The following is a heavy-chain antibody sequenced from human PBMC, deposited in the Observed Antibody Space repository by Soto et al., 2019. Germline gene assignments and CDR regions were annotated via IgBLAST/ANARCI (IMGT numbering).Heavy chain of an antibody. V-gene: IGHV1-3*01. J-gene: IGHJ4*02. D-gene: IGHD1-26*01. CDR1: GFTFTSYA. Sequence: ASVKVSCKASGFTFTSYAMHWVRQAPGQRLEWMGWINAGNGNTNYSQKFQGRVTITRDTSAGTVYMQLSSLTSEDTAVYYCARDDSGFSGSHYIYYFNYWGQGALVTVSS. CDR2: INAGNGNT. CDR3: ARDDSGFSGSHYIYYFNY.